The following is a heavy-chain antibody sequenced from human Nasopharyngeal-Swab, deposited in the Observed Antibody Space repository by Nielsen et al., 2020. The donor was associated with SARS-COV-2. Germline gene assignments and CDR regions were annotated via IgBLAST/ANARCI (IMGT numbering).Heavy chain of an antibody. D-gene: IGHD3-16*02. V-gene: IGHV4-34*01. J-gene: IGHJ4*02. CDR3: ARGRVWGSYRYTYYFDY. CDR2: INHSGST. CDR1: GGSFSGYY. Sequence: SETLSLTCAVYGGSFSGYYWSRIRQPPGKGLEWIGEINHSGSTNYNPSLKSRVTISVDTSKNQFSLKLSSVTAADTAVYYCARGRVWGSYRYTYYFDYWGQGTLVTVSS.